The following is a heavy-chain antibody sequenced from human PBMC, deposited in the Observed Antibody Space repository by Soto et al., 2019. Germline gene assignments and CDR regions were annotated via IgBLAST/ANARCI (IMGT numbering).Heavy chain of an antibody. CDR3: ARGHGSSYYYYGMDV. J-gene: IGHJ6*02. CDR2: IYPGDSDT. V-gene: IGHV5-51*01. Sequence: PGESLKISCQGSGYSFTSYWIGWVRQMPGKGLEWMGIIYPGDSDTRYSPSFQGQVTISADKSISTAYLQWSSLKASDTAMYYCARGHGSSYYYYGMDVWGQGTTVTVSS. CDR1: GYSFTSYW. D-gene: IGHD2-2*01.